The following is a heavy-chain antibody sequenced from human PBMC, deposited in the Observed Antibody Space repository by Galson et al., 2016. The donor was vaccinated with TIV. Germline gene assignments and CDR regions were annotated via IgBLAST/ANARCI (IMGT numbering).Heavy chain of an antibody. V-gene: IGHV3-23*01. CDR3: AKSLFQTIEFGGLTVIFDY. Sequence: SLRLSCAASGFSFSSFAMSWVRQAPGKGLEWVASISGSGGHTHYGDSVQGRFTISRDDSKNALYLQMNSLRADDTAVYYCAKSLFQTIEFGGLTVIFDYWGQGTLVTVSS. D-gene: IGHD3-16*02. CDR2: ISGSGGHT. CDR1: GFSFSSFA. J-gene: IGHJ4*02.